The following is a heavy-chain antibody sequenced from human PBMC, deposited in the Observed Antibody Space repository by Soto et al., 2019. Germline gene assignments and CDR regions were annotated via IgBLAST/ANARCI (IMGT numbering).Heavy chain of an antibody. Sequence: ASLKVSCKVSGYTLTELSMHWVRQAPGKGLEWMGGFDPEDGETIYAQKFQGRVTMTEDTSTDTAYMELSSLRSEDTAVYYCATGPHGGTTNGMDVWGQGTTVTVSS. CDR3: ATGPHGGTTNGMDV. CDR1: GYTLTELS. CDR2: FDPEDGET. J-gene: IGHJ6*02. D-gene: IGHD2-15*01. V-gene: IGHV1-24*01.